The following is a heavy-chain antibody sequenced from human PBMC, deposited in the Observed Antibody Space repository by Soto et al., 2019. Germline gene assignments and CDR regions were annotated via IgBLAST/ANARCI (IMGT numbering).Heavy chain of an antibody. J-gene: IGHJ6*02. CDR3: GKMLVRGRYGMDV. Sequence: GGSLRLSCAASGFTFSSYSMNWVRQAPGKGLEWVSSISSSSSYIYYAGSVKGRFTISRDNAKNSLYLQMNSLRAEDTAVYYCGKMLVRGRYGMDVWGQGTTVTVSS. CDR1: GFTFSSYS. CDR2: ISSSSSYI. D-gene: IGHD3-10*01. V-gene: IGHV3-21*01.